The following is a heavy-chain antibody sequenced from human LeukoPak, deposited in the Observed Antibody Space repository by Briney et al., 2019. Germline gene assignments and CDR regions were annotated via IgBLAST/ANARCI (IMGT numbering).Heavy chain of an antibody. CDR1: GGSISSYY. D-gene: IGHD2-15*01. CDR3: ARLLRNELGYCSGGSCYHSMLGGNWFDP. Sequence: SETLSLTCTVSGGSISSYYWSWIRQPPGKGLEWIGYIYYSGSTNYNPSLKSRVTISVDTSKNQFSLKLSSVTAADTAVYYCARLLRNELGYCSGGSCYHSMLGGNWFDPWGQGTLVTVSS. J-gene: IGHJ5*02. CDR2: IYYSGST. V-gene: IGHV4-59*01.